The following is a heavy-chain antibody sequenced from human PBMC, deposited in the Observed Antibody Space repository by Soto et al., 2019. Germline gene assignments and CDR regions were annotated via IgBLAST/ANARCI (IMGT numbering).Heavy chain of an antibody. D-gene: IGHD3-10*01. CDR1: GASISSGDYY. J-gene: IGHJ5*02. CDR3: ARVLREKEPTVWFDP. CDR2: IYYSGST. Sequence: QVQLQESGPGLVKSSETLSLTCTVSGASISSGDYYWSWIRQPPGKGLEWIGYIYYSGSTYYNPSLKSRVSISIDMSKKQFSLNLISVTAADTAVYYCARVLREKEPTVWFDPWGQGTLVTVSS. V-gene: IGHV4-30-4*01.